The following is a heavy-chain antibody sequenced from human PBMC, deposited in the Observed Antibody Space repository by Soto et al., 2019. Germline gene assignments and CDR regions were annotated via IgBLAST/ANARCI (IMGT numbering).Heavy chain of an antibody. D-gene: IGHD5-12*01. CDR3: ASXGYSGYHYDPLYYAMDV. V-gene: IGHV1-69*13. CDR2: IIPIFGTA. Sequence: SVEVSCKDSGGTFSSYAISWVRRAPGQGLEWMGGIIPIFGTANCAQKFQGRVTILADESTSTAYMELSSLRSEDTAVYFCASXGYSGYHYDPLYYAMDVWGQGTTVTVSS. CDR1: GGTFSSYA. J-gene: IGHJ6*02.